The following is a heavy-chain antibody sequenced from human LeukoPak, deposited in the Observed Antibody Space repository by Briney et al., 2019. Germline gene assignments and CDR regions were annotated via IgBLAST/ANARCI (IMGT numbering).Heavy chain of an antibody. CDR3: ARDSRGGGPDFDY. Sequence: SETLSLTCTVSGGSISSYYWSWIRQPPGKGLEWIGEIYYSGSTSYNPSLRSRVTISIDTSRNQFSLKLSSVTAADTAVYYCARDSRGGGPDFDYWGQGTLVTVSA. V-gene: IGHV4-59*01. CDR1: GGSISSYY. J-gene: IGHJ4*02. D-gene: IGHD3-16*01. CDR2: IYYSGST.